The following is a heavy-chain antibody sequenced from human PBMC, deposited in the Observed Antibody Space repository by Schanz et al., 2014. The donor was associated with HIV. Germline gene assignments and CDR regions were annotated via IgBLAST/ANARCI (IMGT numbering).Heavy chain of an antibody. J-gene: IGHJ4*02. D-gene: IGHD5-12*01. CDR1: GYTFTSYD. Sequence: QVQLVQSGAEGRKPGASVKVSCKASGYTFTSYDINWVRQATGQGLEWMGWMNPNSGNTGFAQKLQGRVTMTTDTSTSTAYMDLRSLRSDDTAVYYCARGAAEMATMTPWRYWGQGTLVTVSS. CDR2: MNPNSGNT. CDR3: ARGAAEMATMTPWRY. V-gene: IGHV1-8*01.